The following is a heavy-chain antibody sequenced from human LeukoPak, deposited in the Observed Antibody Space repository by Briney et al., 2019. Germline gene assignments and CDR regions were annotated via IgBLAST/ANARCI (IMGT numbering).Heavy chain of an antibody. J-gene: IGHJ4*02. CDR1: GFTVSSNY. V-gene: IGHV3-53*01. CDR3: ARSGSYYYYFDY. D-gene: IGHD1-26*01. CDR2: IYSGGST. Sequence: GGSLRLSCAASGFTVSSNYMSWVRQAPGKGLEWVSVIYSGGSTYYADSVKGRFTISRDNSKNTLYLQMNSLRAEDTAVYYCARSGSYYYYFDYWGQGTLVTVSS.